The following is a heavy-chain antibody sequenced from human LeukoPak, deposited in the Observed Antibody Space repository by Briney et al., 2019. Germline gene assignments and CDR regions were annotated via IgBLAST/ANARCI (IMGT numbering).Heavy chain of an antibody. D-gene: IGHD3-22*01. CDR1: GFSFRNYW. Sequence: RPGGSLRLSCAASGFSFRNYWMHWVRQPPGKGLVWVSRIKNDGTTTKYADSVKGRFTISRDNAKNTLYLQMSNLRAEDTAVYYCAGSAYYYDSSGYYMVDYWGQGTLVSVSS. V-gene: IGHV3-74*01. CDR2: IKNDGTTT. CDR3: AGSAYYYDSSGYYMVDY. J-gene: IGHJ4*02.